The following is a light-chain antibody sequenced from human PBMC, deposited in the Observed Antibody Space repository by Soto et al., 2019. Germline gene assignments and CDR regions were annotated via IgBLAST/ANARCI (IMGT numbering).Light chain of an antibody. CDR3: QQCSNWPPIT. Sequence: EIVLTQSPATLSLSPGERATLSCRASLSVSNCLAWYQQRPGQAPRLLIYHVSSRAPGIPARFSGSGSGTDFTLTISSLEPEDVAVYYCQQCSNWPPITFGQGTRLEIK. J-gene: IGKJ5*01. CDR1: LSVSNC. V-gene: IGKV3-11*01. CDR2: HVS.